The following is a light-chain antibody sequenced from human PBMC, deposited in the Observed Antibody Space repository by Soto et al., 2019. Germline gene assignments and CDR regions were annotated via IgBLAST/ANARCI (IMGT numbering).Light chain of an antibody. CDR1: QSVSSNY. V-gene: IGKV3-20*01. CDR3: HQYGTSPWT. CDR2: GAS. Sequence: EIVLTQSPGTLSLSLGERATLSCRASQSVSSNYLAWYQQKPGQAPGLLIHGASSRATGIPDRFSGSGSGTDFTLTISRLEPADFAVYYCHQYGTSPWTFGQGTKVDIK. J-gene: IGKJ1*01.